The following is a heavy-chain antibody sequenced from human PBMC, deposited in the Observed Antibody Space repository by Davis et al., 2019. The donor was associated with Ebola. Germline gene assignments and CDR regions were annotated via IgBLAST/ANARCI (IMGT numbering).Heavy chain of an antibody. D-gene: IGHD3-3*01. CDR1: GFTVSSNY. J-gene: IGHJ4*02. Sequence: GESLKISCAASGFTVSSNYMSWVRQAPGKGLEWVSVIYSGGSTYYADSVKGRFTISRHNAKNSLYLQMNSLRAEDTAVYYCAKDVHQFFSGGYYWGQGTLVTVSS. CDR2: IYSGGST. V-gene: IGHV3-53*01. CDR3: AKDVHQFFSGGYY.